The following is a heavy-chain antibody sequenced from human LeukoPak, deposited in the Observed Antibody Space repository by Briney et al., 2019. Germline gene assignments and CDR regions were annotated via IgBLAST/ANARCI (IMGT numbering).Heavy chain of an antibody. J-gene: IGHJ3*02. CDR1: GYTFTSYG. CDR2: ISAYNGNT. D-gene: IGHD3-22*01. V-gene: IGHV1-18*01. CDR3: ARDHSSGYYYSLDDAFDI. Sequence: ASVTVSCKASGYTFTSYGISWVRQAPGQGLEWMGWISAYNGNTNYAQKLQGRVTMTTDTSTSTAYMELRSLRSDDTAVYYCARDHSSGYYYSLDDAFDIWGQGTMVTVSS.